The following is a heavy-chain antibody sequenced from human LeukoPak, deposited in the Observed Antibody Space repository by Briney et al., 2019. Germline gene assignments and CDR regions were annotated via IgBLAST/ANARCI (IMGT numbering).Heavy chain of an antibody. D-gene: IGHD6-13*01. J-gene: IGHJ6*03. CDR1: GGSISSSSYY. Sequence: SETLSLTCTASGGSISSSSYYWGWIRQPPGKGLEWIGYIYYSGSTYYDPSLKSRVTISVDTSKNQFSLKLSSVTAADTAVYYCARDRMEYSSSWYEYYMDVWGKGTTVTVSS. CDR3: ARDRMEYSSSWYEYYMDV. V-gene: IGHV4-31*03. CDR2: IYYSGST.